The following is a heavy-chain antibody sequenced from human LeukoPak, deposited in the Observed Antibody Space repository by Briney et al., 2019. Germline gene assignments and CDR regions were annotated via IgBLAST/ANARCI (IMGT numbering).Heavy chain of an antibody. V-gene: IGHV1-18*01. D-gene: IGHD6-19*01. Sequence: ASVKVSCKASGYTFTSYGISWVRQAPGQGLEWMGWISAYNGNTNYAQKLQGRVTMTTDTSTSTAYMELRSLRSDDTAVYYCARNQDPGYSSGWPHSWFDPWGQGTLVTVSS. CDR1: GYTFTSYG. CDR2: ISAYNGNT. CDR3: ARNQDPGYSSGWPHSWFDP. J-gene: IGHJ5*02.